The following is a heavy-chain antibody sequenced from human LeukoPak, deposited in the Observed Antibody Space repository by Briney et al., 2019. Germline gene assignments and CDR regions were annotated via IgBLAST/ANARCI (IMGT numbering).Heavy chain of an antibody. Sequence: SETLSLTCSVSGGSIRSSSCYWARIRDPPGKGLEWFGRIHYSGSRYYNPSLKGRVNISVDMSKNQFSLKLSSVTAADTAVYSCARDPFRSGSRYYYDSSGYFWGQGILVTVSS. V-gene: IGHV4-39*07. CDR1: GGSIRSSSCY. J-gene: IGHJ4*02. CDR3: ARDPFRSGSRYYYDSSGYF. D-gene: IGHD3-22*01. CDR2: IHYSGSR.